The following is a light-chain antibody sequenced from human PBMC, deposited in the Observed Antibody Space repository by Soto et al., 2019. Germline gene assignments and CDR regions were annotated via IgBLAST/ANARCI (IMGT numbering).Light chain of an antibody. V-gene: IGLV1-44*01. CDR2: NNN. Sequence: QSVLTQPPSASGTPGQRVTISCSGSRSNIGNNAVSWYQQFPGTAPKLLIYNNNQRPSWVPDRFSGSKSGTSASLAISGLQSDDYVHYYCATWDDSLNARGVFGGGTKVTVL. J-gene: IGLJ3*02. CDR3: ATWDDSLNARGV. CDR1: RSNIGNNA.